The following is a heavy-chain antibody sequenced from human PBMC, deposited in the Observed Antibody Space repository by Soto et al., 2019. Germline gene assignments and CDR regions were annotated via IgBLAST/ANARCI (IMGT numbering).Heavy chain of an antibody. Sequence: GASVKVSCKASGFTFTSSAMQWVRQARGQRLEWIGWIVVGSGNTNYAQKFQERVTITRDMSTSTAYMELSSLRSEDTAVYYCAAAPNVGYSGYDYRRGESDYWGQGTLVTVSS. V-gene: IGHV1-58*02. CDR1: GFTFTSSA. J-gene: IGHJ4*02. CDR2: IVVGSGNT. D-gene: IGHD5-12*01. CDR3: AAAPNVGYSGYDYRRGESDY.